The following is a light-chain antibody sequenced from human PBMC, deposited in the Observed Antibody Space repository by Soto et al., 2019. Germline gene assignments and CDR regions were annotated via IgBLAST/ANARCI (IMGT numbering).Light chain of an antibody. J-gene: IGKJ5*01. CDR3: QKYGSSPLT. Sequence: EIVLTQSPGTLSLSPGERATLSCRASQSVSSSYLAWYQQKPGQAPRLLIYGASSRATGIPDRFSGSGSGTDFTLTISRLEPEDFAVYYCQKYGSSPLTFGQGTHWRL. CDR2: GAS. V-gene: IGKV3-20*01. CDR1: QSVSSSY.